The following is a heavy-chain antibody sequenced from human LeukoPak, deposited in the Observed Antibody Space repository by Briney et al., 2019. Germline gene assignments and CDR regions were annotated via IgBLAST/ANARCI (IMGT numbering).Heavy chain of an antibody. Sequence: SVKVSCKASGGTFSSYAISWVRQAPGQGLEWMGRIIPIFGTANYAQKFQGRVTITTDESTSTAYMELSSLRSEDTAVYYCARDRPHTVTPFLGALDIWGQGTMVTVSS. J-gene: IGHJ3*02. V-gene: IGHV1-69*05. D-gene: IGHD4-17*01. CDR1: GGTFSSYA. CDR2: IIPIFGTA. CDR3: ARDRPHTVTPFLGALDI.